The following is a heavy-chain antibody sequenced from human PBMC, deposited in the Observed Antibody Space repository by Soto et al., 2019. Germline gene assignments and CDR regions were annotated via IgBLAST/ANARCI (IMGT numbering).Heavy chain of an antibody. J-gene: IGHJ6*03. CDR3: ARTGSGRDYYYMDV. D-gene: IGHD3-10*01. Sequence: SQTLSLTCAISGDSVSSNSAAWNWIRQSPSRGLEWLGRTYYRSKWYNDYAVSVKSRITMTRDTSTSTVYMELSSLRSEDTAVYYCARTGSGRDYYYMDVWGKGTTVTVSS. CDR1: GDSVSSNSAA. CDR2: TYYRSKWYN. V-gene: IGHV6-1*01.